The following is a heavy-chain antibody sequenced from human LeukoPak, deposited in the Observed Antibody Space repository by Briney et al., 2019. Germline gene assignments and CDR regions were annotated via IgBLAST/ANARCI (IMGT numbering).Heavy chain of an antibody. CDR2: IKDEGSDK. CDR1: GFTFSDSW. V-gene: IGHV3-7*01. Sequence: GGSLRLSCGPSGFTFSDSWMSWFRQAPGQGLEWVASIKDEGSDKYYLDSVRGRFTISRDNAEDSLYLQLDDLRAEDTAVFYCARHLLRGQNFDYWGQGTLVTVSS. CDR3: ARHLLRGQNFDY. J-gene: IGHJ4*02.